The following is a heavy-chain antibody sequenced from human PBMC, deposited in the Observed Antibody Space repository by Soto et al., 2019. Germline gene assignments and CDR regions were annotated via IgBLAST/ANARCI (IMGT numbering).Heavy chain of an antibody. D-gene: IGHD2-2*02. J-gene: IGHJ4*02. V-gene: IGHV3-48*01. CDR3: ARAYIGPETDYFDY. CDR1: GFTFSSYS. Sequence: HPGGSLRLSCAASGFTFSSYSMNWVRQAPGKGLEWVSYISSSSSTIYYADSVKGRFTISRDNAKNSLYLQMNSLRAEDTAVYYCARAYIGPETDYFDYWGQGTLVTVSS. CDR2: ISSSSSTI.